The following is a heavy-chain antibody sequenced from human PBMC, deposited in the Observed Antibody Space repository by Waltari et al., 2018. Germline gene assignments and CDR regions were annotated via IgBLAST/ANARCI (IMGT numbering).Heavy chain of an antibody. J-gene: IGHJ4*02. CDR3: ARSGWLDY. CDR1: GYTFSSYV. V-gene: IGHV1-3*01. Sequence: QVQLVQSGAEVKKPGASVKVSCKASGYTFSSYVLHWVGQAPGQSLEWMGWINAANTNTKYSQKFQGRVTITRDTSASTADMELSSLTSEDTAVYYCARSGWLDYWGQGTLVTVSS. D-gene: IGHD6-19*01. CDR2: INAANTNT.